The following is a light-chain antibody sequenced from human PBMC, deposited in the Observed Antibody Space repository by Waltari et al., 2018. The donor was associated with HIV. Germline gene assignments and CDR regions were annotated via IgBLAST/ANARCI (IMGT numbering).Light chain of an antibody. Sequence: EIVLTQSPGTLSLSPGERATLSCRAGQSVSRGHLAWYQQRPGQAPRLLVYGASSRATGIPERFSGSGSGTDFTLTVSSLEPEDFAVYYCQQYATSSYTFGQGTKLEIK. CDR3: QQYATSSYT. V-gene: IGKV3-20*01. J-gene: IGKJ2*01. CDR2: GAS. CDR1: QSVSRGH.